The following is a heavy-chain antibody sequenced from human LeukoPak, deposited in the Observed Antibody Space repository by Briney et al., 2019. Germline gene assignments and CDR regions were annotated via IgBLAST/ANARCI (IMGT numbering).Heavy chain of an antibody. CDR3: ARGPIIDIVIIPAADDYYYMDV. CDR2: ISAYNGNT. CDR1: GYTFRSYG. Sequence: ASVKVSCKASGYTFRSYGISWVRQAPGQGLEWMGWISAYNGNTNSAQKIQGRVTMTTDTSTSTAYMELRSLRSDDTAVYYCARGPIIDIVIIPAADDYYYMDVWGKGTTVTVSS. J-gene: IGHJ6*03. V-gene: IGHV1-18*01. D-gene: IGHD2-2*01.